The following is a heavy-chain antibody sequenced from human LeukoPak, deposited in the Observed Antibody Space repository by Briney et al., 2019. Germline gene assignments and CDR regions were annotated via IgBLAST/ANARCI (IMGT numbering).Heavy chain of an antibody. D-gene: IGHD1-26*01. CDR1: GYTLTELS. CDR3: ATDRGVGATRADAFDI. CDR2: FDPEDGET. Sequence: ASVKVSCKVSGYTLTELSMHWVRQAPGKGLEWMGGFDPEDGETIYAQKFQGRVTMAEDTSTDTAYMELSSLRSEDTAVYYCATDRGVGATRADAFDIWGQGTMVTVSS. V-gene: IGHV1-24*01. J-gene: IGHJ3*02.